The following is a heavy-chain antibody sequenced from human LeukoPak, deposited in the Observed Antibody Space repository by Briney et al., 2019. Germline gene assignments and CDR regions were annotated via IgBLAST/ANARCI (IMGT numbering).Heavy chain of an antibody. V-gene: IGHV4-34*01. CDR1: GGSFSGYY. D-gene: IGHD3-10*01. CDR3: ARLRRVRGVIMLSFDI. J-gene: IGHJ3*02. CDR2: INHSGST. Sequence: SETLSLTCAVYGGSFSGYYWSWIRQPPGKGLEWIGEINHSGSTNYNPSLKSRVTISVDTSKNQFSPKLSSVTAADTAVYYCARLRRVRGVIMLSFDIWGQGTMVTVSS.